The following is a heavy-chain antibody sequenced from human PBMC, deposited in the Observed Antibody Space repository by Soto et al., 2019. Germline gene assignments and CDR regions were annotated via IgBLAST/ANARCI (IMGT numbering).Heavy chain of an antibody. V-gene: IGHV3-30*04. Sequence: QMQLVESGGGAVQPGRSLRLSCAASGFTFSYYPMHWVRQAPGKGLEWVAVISFDGSNKYYADSVKGRFTISRDNSKNTLYLQMNRLRGEDTAVYYCARVPGDMLAILYIYPLDGRDPLSDVDVWGQGTTVTASS. D-gene: IGHD5-12*01. CDR3: ARVPGDMLAILYIYPLDGRDPLSDVDV. CDR2: ISFDGSNK. J-gene: IGHJ6*02. CDR1: GFTFSYYP.